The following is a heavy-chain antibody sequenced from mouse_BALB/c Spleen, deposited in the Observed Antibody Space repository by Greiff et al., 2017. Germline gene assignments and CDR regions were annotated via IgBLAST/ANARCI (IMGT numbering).Heavy chain of an antibody. Sequence: QVQLQQSGPQLVRPGASVKISCKASGYSFTSYWMHWVKQRPGQGLEWIGMIDPSDSETRLNQKFKDKATLTVDKSSSTAYMQLSSPTSEDSAVYYCARGRRIYYYGSSLYAMDYWGQGTSVTVSS. V-gene: IGHV1S127*01. CDR3: ARGRRIYYYGSSLYAMDY. D-gene: IGHD1-1*01. CDR2: IDPSDSET. J-gene: IGHJ4*01. CDR1: GYSFTSYW.